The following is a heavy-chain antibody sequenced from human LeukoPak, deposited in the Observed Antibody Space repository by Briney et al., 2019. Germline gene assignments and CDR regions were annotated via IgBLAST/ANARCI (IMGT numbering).Heavy chain of an antibody. Sequence: ASVKVSCKASGGTFSSYAISWVRQAPGQGLEWMGGIIPIFGTANYAQKFQGRVTITADESTSTAYMELSSLRSEDTAVYYCARTRSIRYLAKLGYFDYWGQGTLVTVSS. CDR1: GGTFSSYA. J-gene: IGHJ4*02. D-gene: IGHD3-9*01. CDR3: ARTRSIRYLAKLGYFDY. V-gene: IGHV1-69*13. CDR2: IIPIFGTA.